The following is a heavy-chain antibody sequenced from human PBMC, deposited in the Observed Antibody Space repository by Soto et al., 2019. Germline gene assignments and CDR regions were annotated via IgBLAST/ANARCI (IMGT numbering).Heavy chain of an antibody. D-gene: IGHD2-15*01. Sequence: QVQLVQSGAEVKKPGSSVKVSCKASGGTFSSYAISWVRQAPGQGLEWMGGIIPIFGTANYAQKFQGRVTITADESTSQANMERSSLRSEAAAGFYCASAKRGGIVVVVAASFDYWGQGTLVTVSS. V-gene: IGHV1-69*12. CDR2: IIPIFGTA. CDR3: ASAKRGGIVVVVAASFDY. J-gene: IGHJ4*02. CDR1: GGTFSSYA.